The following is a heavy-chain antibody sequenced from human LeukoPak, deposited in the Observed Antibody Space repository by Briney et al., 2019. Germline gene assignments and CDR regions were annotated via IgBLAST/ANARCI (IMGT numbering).Heavy chain of an antibody. Sequence: GASVKVSCKASGYTFTGYYMHWVRQAPGQGLEWMGWINPNSGGTNYAQKFQGRVTMTRDTSISTAYMELSRLRSDDTAVYYCARDNRYCSSTSCYLYNWFDPWGQGTLVTVSS. D-gene: IGHD2-2*01. V-gene: IGHV1-2*02. CDR2: INPNSGGT. CDR1: GYTFTGYY. CDR3: ARDNRYCSSTSCYLYNWFDP. J-gene: IGHJ5*02.